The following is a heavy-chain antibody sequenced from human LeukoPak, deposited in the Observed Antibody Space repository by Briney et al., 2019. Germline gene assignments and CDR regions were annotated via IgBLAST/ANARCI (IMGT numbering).Heavy chain of an antibody. Sequence: SETLSLTCTVSGGSISRSSYYRGWIRQPPGKGLEWIGSIYYSGSTNYNPSLKSRVTISVDTSKNQFSLKLSSVIAADTATYYCARLNSGWNYYFDYWGQGTLVTVSS. CDR3: ARLNSGWNYYFDY. J-gene: IGHJ4*02. CDR1: GGSISRSSYY. V-gene: IGHV4-39*01. D-gene: IGHD6-19*01. CDR2: IYYSGST.